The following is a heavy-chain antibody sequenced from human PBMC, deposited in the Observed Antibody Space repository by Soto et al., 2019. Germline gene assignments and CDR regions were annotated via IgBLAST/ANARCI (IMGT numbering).Heavy chain of an antibody. CDR3: ARHRHPRGTVGATSPIDP. Sequence: PGGSLRLSCAISGFSVSSNYLSRVRQAPGKGLEWVSVHYSGGSTYYADSVQGRFTISRDKSNNTLYLQMRRVRAEDTAVYFCARHRHPRGTVGATSPIDPWGQGTQVTVSS. D-gene: IGHD1-26*01. CDR2: HYSGGST. V-gene: IGHV3-53*01. CDR1: GFSVSSNY. J-gene: IGHJ5*02.